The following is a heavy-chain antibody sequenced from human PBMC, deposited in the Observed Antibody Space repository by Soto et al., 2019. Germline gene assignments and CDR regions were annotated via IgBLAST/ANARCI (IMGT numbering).Heavy chain of an antibody. J-gene: IGHJ4*02. D-gene: IGHD3-16*02. CDR2: ISAYNGNT. V-gene: IGHV1-18*01. CDR3: AREDYIWGSYRPYYFDY. Sequence: ASVKVSCKASGYTFTSYGISWVRQAPGQGLEWMGWISAYNGNTNYAQKLQGRVTMTTDTSTSTAYMELRSLRSDDTAVYYCAREDYIWGSYRPYYFDYWGQGTLVTVSS. CDR1: GYTFTSYG.